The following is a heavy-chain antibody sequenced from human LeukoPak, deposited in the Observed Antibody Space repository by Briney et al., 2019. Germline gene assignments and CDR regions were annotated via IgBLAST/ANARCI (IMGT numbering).Heavy chain of an antibody. Sequence: QSGESLRLSCAASGFTFSSYAMSWVRQAPGKGLEWVSAISGSGGSTYYADSVKGRFTISRDNSKNTLYLQMNSLRAEDTAVYYCAKSRYNWNAVPYFDYWGQGTLVTVSS. CDR2: ISGSGGST. CDR1: GFTFSSYA. J-gene: IGHJ4*02. CDR3: AKSRYNWNAVPYFDY. V-gene: IGHV3-23*01. D-gene: IGHD1-1*01.